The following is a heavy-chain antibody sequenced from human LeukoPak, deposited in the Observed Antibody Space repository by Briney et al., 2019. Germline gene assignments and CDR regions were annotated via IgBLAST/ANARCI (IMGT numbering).Heavy chain of an antibody. CDR1: GGSISTYY. D-gene: IGHD6-13*01. V-gene: IGHV4-59*08. CDR3: ARHGIVDSSKKYYFDY. CDR2: IYYSGST. J-gene: IGHJ4*02. Sequence: SETLSLTCSVSGGSISTYYWSWIRQPPGKGLEWIGYIYYSGSTSYNPSLKSRVTISIDTSKNQFSLDLSSVTAADTAVYYCARHGIVDSSKKYYFDYWGQGTLVTVSS.